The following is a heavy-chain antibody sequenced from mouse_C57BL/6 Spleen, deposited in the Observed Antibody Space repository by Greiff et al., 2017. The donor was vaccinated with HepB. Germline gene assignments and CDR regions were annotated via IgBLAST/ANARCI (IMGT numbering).Heavy chain of an antibody. D-gene: IGHD2-4*01. J-gene: IGHJ1*03. Sequence: QVHVKQPGAELVKPGASVKLSCKASGYTFTSYWMHWVKQRPGRGLEWIGRIDPNSGGTKYNEKFKSKATLTVDKPSSTAYMQLSSLTSEDSAVYYCVYYDYDEEWYFDVWGTGTTVTVSS. CDR3: VYYDYDEEWYFDV. V-gene: IGHV1-72*01. CDR1: GYTFTSYW. CDR2: IDPNSGGT.